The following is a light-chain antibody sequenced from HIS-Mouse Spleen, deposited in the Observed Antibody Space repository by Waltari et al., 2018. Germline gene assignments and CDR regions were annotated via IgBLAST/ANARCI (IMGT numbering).Light chain of an antibody. J-gene: IGLJ3*02. Sequence: QSVLTQPPSASGTPEQRVTISCSGSSSTIGSNYVYWYQQLPGTAPKLLIYRNNQRPSGVPDRFSGSKSGTSASLAISGLRSEDEADYYCAAWDDSLSGPVFGGGTKLTVL. CDR2: RNN. CDR3: AAWDDSLSGPV. V-gene: IGLV1-47*01. CDR1: SSTIGSNY.